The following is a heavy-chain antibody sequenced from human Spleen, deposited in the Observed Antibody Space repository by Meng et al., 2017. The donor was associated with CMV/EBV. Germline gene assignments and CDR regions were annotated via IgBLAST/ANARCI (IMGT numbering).Heavy chain of an antibody. J-gene: IGHJ5*02. Sequence: IRLRKDRKAWGGEEGGKGRERIGGSKRNDKGGRREDEGRLKDRNSISRDDSKDTLYLKINSLKTEDTGVYYCVTDTPLTGGRWFDPWGQGTLVTVSS. CDR3: VTDTPLTGGRWFDP. D-gene: IGHD3-16*01. V-gene: IGHV3-15*01. CDR2: SKRNDKGGRR. CDR1: IRLRKDR.